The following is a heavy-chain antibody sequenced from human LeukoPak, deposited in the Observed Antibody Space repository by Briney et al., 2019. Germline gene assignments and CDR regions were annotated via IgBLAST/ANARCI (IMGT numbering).Heavy chain of an antibody. CDR2: IYYSGIT. D-gene: IGHD6-13*01. V-gene: IGHV4-39*01. CDR3: SRHWRQQPGAY. Sequence: GSLRLSCAASGFTFSDYYMNWIRQAPGKGLEWIGTIYYSGITYYNPSLKSRVTVSVDTSKNQFSLKLSSVTAADTAVYYCSRHWRQQPGAYWGQGTLVTVSS. CDR1: GFTFSDYY. J-gene: IGHJ4*02.